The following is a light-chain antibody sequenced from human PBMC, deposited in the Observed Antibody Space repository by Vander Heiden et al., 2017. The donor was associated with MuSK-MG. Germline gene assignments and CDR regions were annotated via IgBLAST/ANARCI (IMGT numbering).Light chain of an antibody. CDR3: QSYDSSLSDSV. CDR1: TSNIRPGYD. CDR2: GNS. Sequence: QPVLTQPPPVSGAPGQRVTISCTGRTSNIRPGYDVHWYQQLPGTAPKLLIYGNSNRPSGGPDRFSGSKSGTSASLAITGLQAEDEADYYCQSYDSSLSDSVFGGGTKLTVL. V-gene: IGLV1-40*01. J-gene: IGLJ2*01.